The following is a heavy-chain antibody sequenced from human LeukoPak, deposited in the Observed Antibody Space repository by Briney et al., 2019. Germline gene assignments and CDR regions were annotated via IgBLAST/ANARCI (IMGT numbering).Heavy chain of an antibody. J-gene: IGHJ3*02. CDR3: ARHYYDSSGYYLEGFDI. CDR1: GDSISSNSYY. D-gene: IGHD3-22*01. Sequence: SETLSLTCTVSGDSISSNSYYWGWIRQPQGKGLEWIGSIYYSGASYYNPSLKSRVIISVDTSKNQFSLKLSSVTAADTAVFYCARHYYDSSGYYLEGFDIWGQGTMVTVSS. CDR2: IYYSGAS. V-gene: IGHV4-39*01.